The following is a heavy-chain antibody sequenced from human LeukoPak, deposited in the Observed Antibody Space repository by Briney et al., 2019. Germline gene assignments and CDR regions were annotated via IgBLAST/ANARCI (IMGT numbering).Heavy chain of an antibody. D-gene: IGHD4-17*01. CDR2: IYHSGST. J-gene: IGHJ4*02. V-gene: IGHV4-38-2*02. CDR1: GYSISGGYY. CDR3: ARSGRRLREHYFDY. Sequence: KPSETLSLTCTVSGYSISGGYYWGWIRQPPGKGLEWIGSIYHSGSTYYNPSLKSRVTISVDTSKNQFSLKLSSVTATDTAVYYCARSGRRLREHYFDYWGQGTLVTVSS.